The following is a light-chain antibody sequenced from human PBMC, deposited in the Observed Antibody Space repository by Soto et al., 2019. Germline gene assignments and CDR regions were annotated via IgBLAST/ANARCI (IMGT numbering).Light chain of an antibody. Sequence: DIQMTQSPSTLSASVGDTVTVTCRASQSVSGWLAWYQQKPGEAPKLLIYQASSLESGVPSRFSGSGSGTDFTLTISSLQPEDFATYFCLQDYNYPWTFGQGTKVDIK. J-gene: IGKJ1*01. CDR1: QSVSGW. CDR3: LQDYNYPWT. CDR2: QAS. V-gene: IGKV1-5*03.